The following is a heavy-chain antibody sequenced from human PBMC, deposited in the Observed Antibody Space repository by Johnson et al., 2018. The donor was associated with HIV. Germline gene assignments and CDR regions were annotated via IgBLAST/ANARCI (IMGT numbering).Heavy chain of an antibody. CDR1: GFTFSSYW. Sequence: VQLVESGGGLVQPGGSLRLSCAASGFTFSSYWMSWVRQAPGKGLEWVAFIRYDGSNKYYADSVKGRFTISRDNSKNTLYLQMNSLRAEDTAVYYCAKERGYSYGRGAFDIWGQGTMVTVSS. D-gene: IGHD5-18*01. CDR3: AKERGYSYGRGAFDI. V-gene: IGHV3-30*02. CDR2: IRYDGSNK. J-gene: IGHJ3*02.